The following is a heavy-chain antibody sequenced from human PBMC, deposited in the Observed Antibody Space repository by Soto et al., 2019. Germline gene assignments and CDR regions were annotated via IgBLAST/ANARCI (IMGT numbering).Heavy chain of an antibody. D-gene: IGHD6-6*01. V-gene: IGHV1-69*02. J-gene: IGHJ4*02. CDR2: IIPILGIA. Sequence: SVKVSCKASGGTFSSYTISWVRQAPGQGLEWMGRIIPILGIANYAQKFQGRVTITADKSTSTAYMELSSLRSEDTAVYYCASDAASSIAAPYWGQGTLVTVSS. CDR1: GGTFSSYT. CDR3: ASDAASSIAAPY.